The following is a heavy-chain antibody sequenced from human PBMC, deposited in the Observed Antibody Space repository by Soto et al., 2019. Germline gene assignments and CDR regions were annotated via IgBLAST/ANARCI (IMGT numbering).Heavy chain of an antibody. J-gene: IGHJ4*02. CDR2: ISYDATNK. CDR1: GFTFSTYA. Sequence: QVHLVESGGGVVQPGQSLRLSCAASGFTFSTYAMHWLRQAPGKGLEGVAIISYDATNKFYADSAKGRSTVSRDNSKNXXALQMNSMTPEDTAVYYCAMADSGARSGGLCYPDYWGQGALVSVSS. V-gene: IGHV3-30*03. D-gene: IGHD2-15*01. CDR3: AMADSGARSGGLCYPDY.